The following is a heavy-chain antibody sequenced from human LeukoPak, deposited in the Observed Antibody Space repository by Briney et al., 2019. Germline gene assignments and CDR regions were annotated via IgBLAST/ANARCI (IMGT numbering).Heavy chain of an antibody. V-gene: IGHV3-73*01. J-gene: IGHJ6*02. Sequence: GGSLKLSRAASGFTFSGSAMHWVRQASGKGLEWVGRIRSKANSYATAYAASVKGRFTISRDDSKNTAYLQMNSLKTEDTAVYYCTSRPTDYYDSSGYYYDYYYYGMDVWGQGTTVTVSS. D-gene: IGHD3-22*01. CDR1: GFTFSGSA. CDR3: TSRPTDYYDSSGYYYDYYYYGMDV. CDR2: IRSKANSYAT.